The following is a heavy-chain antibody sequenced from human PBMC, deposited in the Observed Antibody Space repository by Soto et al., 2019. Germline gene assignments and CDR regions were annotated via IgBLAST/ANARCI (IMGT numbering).Heavy chain of an antibody. CDR2: IVVGSGNT. CDR3: AREDSSGYRFDY. J-gene: IGHJ4*02. D-gene: IGHD3-22*01. V-gene: IGHV1-58*01. Sequence: SVKVSCKASGFTFTSSAVPWVRQARGQSLEWIGWIVVGSGNTNYAQKFQGRVTITADKSTSTAYMELSSLRSEDTAIYYCAREDSSGYRFDYWGQGTLVTVST. CDR1: GFTFTSSA.